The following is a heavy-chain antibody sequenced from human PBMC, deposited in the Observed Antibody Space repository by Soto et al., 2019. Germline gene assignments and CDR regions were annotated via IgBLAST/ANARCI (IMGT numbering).Heavy chain of an antibody. V-gene: IGHV1-18*01. CDR3: ARSQTPTESDF. CDR2: LNTYNANT. Sequence: QIQLVQSEGEVRQPGASVKVSCKTSGYTFINYGVTWVRQRPGQGLEWMGWLNTYNANTKYAQKLQGRVTMTADTSASTAYVELRSLRSDDTAVYFCARSQTPTESDFWGQGTLVIVSS. D-gene: IGHD2-15*01. J-gene: IGHJ4*02. CDR1: GYTFINYG.